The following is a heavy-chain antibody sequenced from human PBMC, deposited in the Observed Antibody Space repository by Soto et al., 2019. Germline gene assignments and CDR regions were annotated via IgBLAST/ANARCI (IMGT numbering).Heavy chain of an antibody. CDR3: ARDWNYYDSSGYLFQGAFDI. D-gene: IGHD3-22*01. J-gene: IGHJ3*02. CDR1: GFTFSSYW. V-gene: IGHV3-7*05. CDR2: IKQDGSEK. Sequence: PGGSLRLSCAASGFTFSSYWMSWVRQAPGKGLEWVANIKQDGSEKYYVDSVKGRFTISRDNAKNSLYLQMNSLRAEDTAVYYCARDWNYYDSSGYLFQGAFDIWGQGTMVTVSS.